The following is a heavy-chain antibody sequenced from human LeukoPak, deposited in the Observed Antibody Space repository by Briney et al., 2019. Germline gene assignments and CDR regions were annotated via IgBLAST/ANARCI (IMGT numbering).Heavy chain of an antibody. CDR1: GFTFSDYY. Sequence: PGGSLRLSCAASGFTFSDYYMSWIRQAPGKGLEWVSYISSSSSYTNYADSVKGRFTISRDNAKNSLYLQMNSLRAEDTVVYYCARDFSYYYDSSGYTLFDYWGQGTLVTVSS. J-gene: IGHJ4*02. D-gene: IGHD3-22*01. CDR2: ISSSSSYT. CDR3: ARDFSYYYDSSGYTLFDY. V-gene: IGHV3-11*06.